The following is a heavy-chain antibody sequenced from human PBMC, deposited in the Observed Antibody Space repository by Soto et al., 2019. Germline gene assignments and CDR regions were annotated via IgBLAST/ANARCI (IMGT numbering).Heavy chain of an antibody. CDR2: IYYSGST. J-gene: IGHJ6*02. D-gene: IGHD2-15*01. Sequence: PSETLSLTCTVSGGSISSGDYYWSWIRQPPGKGLEWIGYIYYSGSTYYNPSLKSRVTISVDTSKNQFSLKLSSVTAADTAVYYCARRYCSGGSCYRSNYYYYGMDVWGQGTTVTVSS. CDR1: GGSISSGDYY. CDR3: ARRYCSGGSCYRSNYYYYGMDV. V-gene: IGHV4-30-4*01.